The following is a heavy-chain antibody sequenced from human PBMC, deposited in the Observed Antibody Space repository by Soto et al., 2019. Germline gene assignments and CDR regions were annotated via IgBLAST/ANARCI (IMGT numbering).Heavy chain of an antibody. V-gene: IGHV1-69*01. Sequence: QVQLVQSGAEVKKPGSSVKVSCKASGGTFSSYAISWVRQAPGQGLEWMGGIIPIFGTANYAQKFQGRVTITADESMSTAYMERSSLRSGDTAVYYCARAATENFYCSSGSCYSRAYYYYYGMDVWGQGTTVTVSS. CDR3: ARAATENFYCSSGSCYSRAYYYYYGMDV. CDR2: IIPIFGTA. D-gene: IGHD2-15*01. J-gene: IGHJ6*02. CDR1: GGTFSSYA.